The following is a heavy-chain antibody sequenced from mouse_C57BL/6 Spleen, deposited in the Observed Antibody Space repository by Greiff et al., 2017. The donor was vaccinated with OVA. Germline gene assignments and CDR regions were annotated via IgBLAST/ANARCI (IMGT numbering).Heavy chain of an antibody. V-gene: IGHV2-5*01. Sequence: VQLQESGPGLVQPSQSLSITCTVSGFSLTSYGVHWVRQSPGKGLEWLGVIWRGGSTDYNAAFMSRLSITKDNSKSQVFFKMNSLQADDTAIYYCAKGESYYYGSSYVDWFAYWGQGTLVTVSA. D-gene: IGHD1-1*01. CDR2: IWRGGST. CDR3: AKGESYYYGSSYVDWFAY. CDR1: GFSLTSYG. J-gene: IGHJ3*01.